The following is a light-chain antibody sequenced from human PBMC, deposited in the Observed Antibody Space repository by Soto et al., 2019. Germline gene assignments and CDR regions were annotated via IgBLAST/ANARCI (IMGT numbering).Light chain of an antibody. CDR2: EVS. CDR1: SSDVGGYNY. Sequence: QSVLTQPPSASGSPGQSVTISCTGTSSDVGGYNYVSWYQQHPGKAPKLMIYEVSKRPSGVPDRFSGSKSGNTASLTVSGLQAEDEADYYCSSYAVSNKVFGPGTKVTVL. V-gene: IGLV2-8*01. CDR3: SSYAVSNKV. J-gene: IGLJ1*01.